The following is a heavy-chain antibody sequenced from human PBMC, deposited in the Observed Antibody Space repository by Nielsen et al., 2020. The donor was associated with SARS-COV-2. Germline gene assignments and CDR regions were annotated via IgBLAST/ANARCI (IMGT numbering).Heavy chain of an antibody. CDR1: GGSFSGYY. J-gene: IGHJ4*02. V-gene: IGHV4-34*01. Sequence: SETLSLTCAVYGGSFSGYYWSWIRQPPGKGLEWIGEINHSGSTNYNPSLKSRVTISVDTSKNQFSLKLSSVTAADTAVYYCARDKDYYGSGSYYPWFDYWGQGTLVTVSS. D-gene: IGHD3-10*01. CDR2: INHSGST. CDR3: ARDKDYYGSGSYYPWFDY.